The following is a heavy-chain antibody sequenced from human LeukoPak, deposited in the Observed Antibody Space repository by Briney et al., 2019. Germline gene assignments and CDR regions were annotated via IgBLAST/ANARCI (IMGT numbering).Heavy chain of an antibody. J-gene: IGHJ4*02. D-gene: IGHD6-13*01. Sequence: SETLSLTCTVSGGSISSNKYYWGWIRQPPGKGLEWIGNIYYSASTYYKSSLKSRVTISVDTSKNQFSLKQTSVTAADTAVYYCARLDYSSSCFDYWGQGTLVTVSS. V-gene: IGHV4-39*01. CDR3: ARLDYSSSCFDY. CDR2: IYYSAST. CDR1: GGSISSNKYY.